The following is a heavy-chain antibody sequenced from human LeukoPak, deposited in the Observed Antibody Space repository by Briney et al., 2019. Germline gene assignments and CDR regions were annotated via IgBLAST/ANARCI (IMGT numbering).Heavy chain of an antibody. CDR3: TKRAEFGGFDP. D-gene: IGHD3-10*01. CDR1: GFTSSSYA. J-gene: IGHJ5*02. Sequence: GGSLRLSCAASGFTSSSYAMSWVRQAPGKGLEWVSSISTTVGNTYYADSVKGRFTISRDNSNHTLYLQMNSLTAEDTAVYYCTKRAEFGGFDPWGQGTLVTVSS. CDR2: ISTTVGNT. V-gene: IGHV3-23*01.